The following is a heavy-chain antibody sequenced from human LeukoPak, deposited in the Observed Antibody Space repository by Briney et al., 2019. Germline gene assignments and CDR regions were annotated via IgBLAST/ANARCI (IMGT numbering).Heavy chain of an antibody. CDR1: GFTFDDYA. CDR2: ISWNSGSI. CDR3: AKDKYYYDSSGLFDY. J-gene: IGHJ4*02. V-gene: IGHV3-9*03. Sequence: GRPLRLPCAASGFTFDDYAMHWVRQAPGKGLEWVSGISWNSGSIGYADSVKGRFTISRDNAKNSLFLQMNSLRAEDMALYYCAKDKYYYDSSGLFDYWGQGTLVTVSS. D-gene: IGHD3-22*01.